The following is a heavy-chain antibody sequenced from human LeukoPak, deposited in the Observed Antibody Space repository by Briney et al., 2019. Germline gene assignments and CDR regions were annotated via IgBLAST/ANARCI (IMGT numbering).Heavy chain of an antibody. J-gene: IGHJ4*02. CDR1: GYTFTGYY. V-gene: IGHV1-2*04. CDR3: ATAPPKATVVTEGFDY. D-gene: IGHD4-23*01. Sequence: ASVKVSCKASGYTFTGYYMHWVRQAPGQGLEWMGWINPNSGGTNYAQKFQGWVTMTRDTSISTAYMELSSLRSEDTAVYYCATAPPKATVVTEGFDYWGQGTLVTVSS. CDR2: INPNSGGT.